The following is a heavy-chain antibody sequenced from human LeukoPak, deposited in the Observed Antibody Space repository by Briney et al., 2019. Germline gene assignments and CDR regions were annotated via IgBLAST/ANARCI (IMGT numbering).Heavy chain of an antibody. CDR1: GGTFSGYA. D-gene: IGHD3-22*01. V-gene: IGHV1-69*05. CDR3: ARGRATPYYYDSSGYYTFDY. J-gene: IGHJ4*02. Sequence: GASVKVSCKASGGTFSGYAISWVRQAPGQGLEWMGGIIPIFGTANYAQKFQGRVTITTDESTSTAYMELSSLRSEDTAVYYCARGRATPYYYDSSGYYTFDYWGQGTLVTVSS. CDR2: IIPIFGTA.